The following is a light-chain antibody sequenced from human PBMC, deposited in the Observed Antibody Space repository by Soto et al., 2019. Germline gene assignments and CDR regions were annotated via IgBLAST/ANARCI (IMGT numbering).Light chain of an antibody. CDR1: SGHSSYA. CDR2: LNSDGSH. Sequence: QLVLTQSPSASASLGASVKLTCTLSSGHSSYAIAWHQQQPEKGPRYLMKLNSDGSHSKVDGIPDRFSGSSSGAERYLTIASLQSEDEADYYCQTWGTGPWVFGGGTKVTVL. J-gene: IGLJ3*02. CDR3: QTWGTGPWV. V-gene: IGLV4-69*01.